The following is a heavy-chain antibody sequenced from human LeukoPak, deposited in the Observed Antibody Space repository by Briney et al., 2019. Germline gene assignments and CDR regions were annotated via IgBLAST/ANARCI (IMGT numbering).Heavy chain of an antibody. Sequence: PSETLSLTCTVSGGSISSGDYYWSWIRQPPGKGLEWIGYIYYSGSTYYNPSLKSRVTISVDTSKNQFSLKLSSVTAADTAVYHCARAYCGGDCFAWFDPWGQGTLVTVSS. V-gene: IGHV4-30-4*01. D-gene: IGHD2-21*02. CDR1: GGSISSGDYY. CDR2: IYYSGST. CDR3: ARAYCGGDCFAWFDP. J-gene: IGHJ5*02.